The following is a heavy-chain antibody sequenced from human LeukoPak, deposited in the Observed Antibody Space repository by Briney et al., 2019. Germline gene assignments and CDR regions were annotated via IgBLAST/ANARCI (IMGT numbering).Heavy chain of an antibody. CDR2: INTDGSST. CDR1: GFTFDDYA. CDR3: ARFPPTTVTTSVDY. V-gene: IGHV3-74*01. J-gene: IGHJ4*02. D-gene: IGHD4-11*01. Sequence: GGSLRLSCAASGFTFDDYAMHWVRQAPGKGLVWVSRINTDGSSTSCADSVKGRFTTSRDNSKNTLYLQMNSLRAEDTAVYYCARFPPTTVTTSVDYWGQGTLVTVSS.